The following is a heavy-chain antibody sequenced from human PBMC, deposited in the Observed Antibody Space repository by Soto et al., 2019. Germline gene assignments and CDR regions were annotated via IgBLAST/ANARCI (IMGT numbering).Heavy chain of an antibody. V-gene: IGHV1-8*01. CDR2: MNPNSGNT. CDR1: GYTFRDYD. D-gene: IGHD3-22*01. CDR3: TRRARIGKQLWLPFDS. J-gene: IGHJ4*02. Sequence: QVQLVQSGAEVKKPGASVMVSCKASGYTFRDYDINWLRQASGQGLEWMGWMNPNSGNTAYAQKFQGRVTMTGDTTTNTAYMELTSLTSADTAVYYCTRRARIGKQLWLPFDSWAQGTLVTVSS.